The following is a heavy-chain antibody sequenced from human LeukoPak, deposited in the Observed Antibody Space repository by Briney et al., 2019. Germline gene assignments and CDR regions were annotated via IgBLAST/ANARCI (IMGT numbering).Heavy chain of an antibody. CDR2: ISHDGTR. V-gene: IGHV4-4*02. Sequence: SETLSLTCGVSGGSIDISNYWSWVRQAPGKGLEWIGEISHDGTRNYNPSLRSRVAMSFDRANNYFSLSLTAVTAADTALYYCTRESRPFCPFAFWGQGVMVTVSS. CDR3: TRESRPFCPFAF. CDR1: GGSIDISNY. J-gene: IGHJ4*02. D-gene: IGHD2-2*01.